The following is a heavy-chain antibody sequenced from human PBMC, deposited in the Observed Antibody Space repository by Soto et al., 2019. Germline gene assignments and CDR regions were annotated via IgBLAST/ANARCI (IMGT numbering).Heavy chain of an antibody. CDR2: VYSGGNT. V-gene: IGHV4-61*01. CDR3: AWNSSGDAYKRSL. D-gene: IGHD2-21*01. J-gene: IGHJ4*02. Sequence: QVQLQESGPGLVKPSETLSLTCSVSGGSVSSASYYWSWIRQPPGKGLEWIAYVYSGGNTNYNPSLKSRLTLSVDTSKSQLSLKLTSVTAADTAVYYCAWNSSGDAYKRSLWGQGTLVTVSS. CDR1: GGSVSSASYY.